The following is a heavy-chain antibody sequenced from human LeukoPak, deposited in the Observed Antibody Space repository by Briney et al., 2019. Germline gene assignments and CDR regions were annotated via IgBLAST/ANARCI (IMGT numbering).Heavy chain of an antibody. D-gene: IGHD3/OR15-3a*01. Sequence: SETLSLTCTVSGGSVSSGSYYWSWIRQPPGKGLEWIGYIYYSGSTNYNPSLKSRVTISVDTSKNQFSLKLSSVTAADTAVYYCARDFGTWGQGTLVTVSS. V-gene: IGHV4-61*01. CDR1: GGSVSSGSYY. CDR3: ARDFGT. J-gene: IGHJ4*02. CDR2: IYYSGST.